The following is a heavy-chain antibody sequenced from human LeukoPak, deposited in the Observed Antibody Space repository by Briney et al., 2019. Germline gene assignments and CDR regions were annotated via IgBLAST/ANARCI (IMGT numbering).Heavy chain of an antibody. D-gene: IGHD5-24*01. CDR3: ARDRRDVFRAFGY. CDR2: INSDGSST. CDR1: GFTFTSYW. J-gene: IGHJ4*02. V-gene: IGHV3-74*01. Sequence: PGGSLRLSCAPSGFTFTSYWMHWVRQAPGKGLVWVSRINSDGSSTTYADSVKGRFTISRDNAKNTLYLQMNSLRAEDTAVYYCARDRRDVFRAFGYWGQGTLVTVSS.